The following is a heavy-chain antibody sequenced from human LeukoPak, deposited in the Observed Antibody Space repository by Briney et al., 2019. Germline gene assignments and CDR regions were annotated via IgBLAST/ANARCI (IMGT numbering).Heavy chain of an antibody. Sequence: ASVKVSCKASGYTFTSYYMHWVRQAPGQGLEWMGIINPSGGSTSYAQKFQGRVTMTRDTSTSTVYMELSSLRSEDTAVYYCARWRADESWYYYYMDVWGKGATVTVSS. V-gene: IGHV1-46*01. J-gene: IGHJ6*03. CDR2: INPSGGST. D-gene: IGHD1-1*01. CDR1: GYTFTSYY. CDR3: ARWRADESWYYYYMDV.